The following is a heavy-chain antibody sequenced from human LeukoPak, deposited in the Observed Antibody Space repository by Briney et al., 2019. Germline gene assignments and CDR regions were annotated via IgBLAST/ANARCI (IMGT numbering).Heavy chain of an antibody. CDR3: VKSSGGSYLN. V-gene: IGHV3-64D*09. J-gene: IGHJ1*01. D-gene: IGHD2-15*01. CDR2: ITSSGGST. Sequence: RGSLRLSCAASGFTFSSYGMHWVRQAPGKGLEYVSAITSSGGSTYYADSVKGRFTISRDNANNTLYLQMSSLRAEDTAVYYCVKSSGGSYLNWGQGALVTVSS. CDR1: GFTFSSYG.